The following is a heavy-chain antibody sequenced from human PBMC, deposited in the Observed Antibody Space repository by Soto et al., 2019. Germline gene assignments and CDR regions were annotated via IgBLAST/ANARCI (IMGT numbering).Heavy chain of an antibody. D-gene: IGHD3-22*01. J-gene: IGHJ5*02. CDR3: ARVDSSGYTNWFDP. Sequence: PSETLSLTCTVSGGSISSGDYYWSWIRQPPGKGLEWIGYIYYSGSTNYNPSLKSRVTISVDTSKNQFSLKLSSVTAADTAVYYCARVDSSGYTNWFDPWGQGTLVTVSS. V-gene: IGHV4-61*08. CDR1: GGSISSGDYY. CDR2: IYYSGST.